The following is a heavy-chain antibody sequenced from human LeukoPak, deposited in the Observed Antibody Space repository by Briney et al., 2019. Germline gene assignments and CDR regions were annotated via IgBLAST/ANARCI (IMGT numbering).Heavy chain of an antibody. CDR2: IRFDGSNE. D-gene: IGHD5/OR15-5a*01. CDR1: RFTFSNFD. Sequence: GGSLRLSCAASRFTFSNFDMHWVRQAPGKGLEWVTFIRFDGSNEYYADSVRGRFTISRDNSKNTLYLQMISLRPEDTAVYYCARQIGVSIDYWGQGTLVTVSS. J-gene: IGHJ4*02. CDR3: ARQIGVSIDY. V-gene: IGHV3-30*02.